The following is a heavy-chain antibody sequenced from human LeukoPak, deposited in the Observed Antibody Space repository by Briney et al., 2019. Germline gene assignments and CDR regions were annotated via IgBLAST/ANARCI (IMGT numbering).Heavy chain of an antibody. CDR3: TAVAVALTYFDY. J-gene: IGHJ4*02. CDR2: IKSKTDGGPT. V-gene: IGHV3-15*01. D-gene: IGHD6-19*01. CDR1: GFTFSNAW. Sequence: GGSLRLSCAASGFTFSNAWMSWVRQAPGKGLEWVGRIKSKTDGGPTDYAAPVKGRFTISRDDSKNTLYLQMNSLKTEDTAVYYCTAVAVALTYFDYWGQGTLVTVSS.